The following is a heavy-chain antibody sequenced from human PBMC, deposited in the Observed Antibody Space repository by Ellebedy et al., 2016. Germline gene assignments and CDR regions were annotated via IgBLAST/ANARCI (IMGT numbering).Heavy chain of an antibody. CDR3: ARGNEIPGPEPLDN. CDR2: LYSGGTI. J-gene: IGHJ4*02. V-gene: IGHV3-66*01. CDR1: GFTVSGNY. Sequence: GGSLRLSCAASGFTVSGNYMSWVRQAPGKGLEWVSTLYSGGTIFYADSVKGRFTISRDNSKNTLYLQMNNLRAEDTALYYCARGNEIPGPEPLDNWGQGTLITVSS. D-gene: IGHD1-14*01.